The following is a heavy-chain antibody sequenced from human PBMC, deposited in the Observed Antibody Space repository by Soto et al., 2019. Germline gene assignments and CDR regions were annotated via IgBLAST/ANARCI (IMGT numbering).Heavy chain of an antibody. CDR2: IYPGDSDT. V-gene: IGHV5-51*01. CDR1: RYSFTSYW. Sequence: GKSLKISCNGFRYSFTSYWIGWVRQMPGKGLEWMGIIYPGDSDTIYSPSFQGQVTISADKSISTAYLQWSSLKASDTAMYYCARHENNWFDPWGQGTLVTVSS. CDR3: ARHENNWFDP. J-gene: IGHJ5*02.